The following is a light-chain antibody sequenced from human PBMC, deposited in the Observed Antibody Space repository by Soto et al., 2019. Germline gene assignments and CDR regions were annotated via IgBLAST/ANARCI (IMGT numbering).Light chain of an antibody. CDR2: AVT. CDR3: CSYAGSHTWV. CDR1: SSDVGIYNY. V-gene: IGLV2-11*01. J-gene: IGLJ2*01. Sequence: QSALTQPRSVSGSPGQSVATSCTGTSSDVGIYNYVSWYQQHPGKAPKVIISAVTVRPSGVPDRFSGSKSGNTAALTIPGLQAEDEADYYCCSYAGSHTWVFGGGTKLTVL.